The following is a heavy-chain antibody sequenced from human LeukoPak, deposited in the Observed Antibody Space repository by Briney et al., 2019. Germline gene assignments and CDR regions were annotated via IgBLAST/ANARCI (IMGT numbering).Heavy chain of an antibody. V-gene: IGHV3-23*01. CDR2: ISGSGGST. CDR3: AKQNPEWELRGYYFDY. J-gene: IGHJ4*02. D-gene: IGHD1-26*01. Sequence: GGSLRLSCAAPGFTFSSYAMSWVRQAPGKGLEWVSAISGSGGSTYYADSVKGRFTISRDNSKNTLYLQMNSLRAEDTAVYYCAKQNPEWELRGYYFDYWGQGTLVTVSS. CDR1: GFTFSSYA.